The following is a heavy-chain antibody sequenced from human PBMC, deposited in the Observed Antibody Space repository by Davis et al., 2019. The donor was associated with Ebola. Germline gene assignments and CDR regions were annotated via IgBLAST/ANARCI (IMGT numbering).Heavy chain of an antibody. CDR1: GFTFSSYS. V-gene: IGHV3-74*01. D-gene: IGHD6-19*01. CDR2: INSDGSST. CDR3: ARGRAVAEFDY. Sequence: HTGGSLRLSCAASGFTFSSYSMNWVRQAPGKGLVWVSRINSDGSSTSYADSVKGRFTISRDNAKNTLYLQMNSLRAEDTAVYYCARGRAVAEFDYWGQGTLVTVSS. J-gene: IGHJ4*02.